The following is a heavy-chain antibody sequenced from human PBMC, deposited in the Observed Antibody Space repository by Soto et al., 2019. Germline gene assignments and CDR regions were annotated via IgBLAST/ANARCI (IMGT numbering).Heavy chain of an antibody. D-gene: IGHD3-22*01. J-gene: IGHJ4*02. CDR3: ARGYYDSSGYPGH. Sequence: SETLALTCTVSGGSISRGDYYWSWIRQPPGKGLEWIGYIYYSGSTYYNPSLKSRVTISVDTSKNQFSLKLSSVTAADTAVYYCARGYYDSSGYPGHWGQGTLVTVSS. CDR1: GGSISRGDYY. V-gene: IGHV4-30-4*01. CDR2: IYYSGST.